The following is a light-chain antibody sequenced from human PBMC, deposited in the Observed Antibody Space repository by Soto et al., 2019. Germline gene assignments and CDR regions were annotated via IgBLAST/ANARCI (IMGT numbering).Light chain of an antibody. CDR2: DAS. CDR1: QTVRNNY. Sequence: EFVLTQSPGTLSLSPGERATLSCRASQTVRNNYLAWYQQRPGQAPRLLIYDASNRATGIPARFSGSGSGTDFTLTISSLQSEDFAVYYCQQYYDWPITFGQGTRLEIK. J-gene: IGKJ5*01. V-gene: IGKV3-20*01. CDR3: QQYYDWPIT.